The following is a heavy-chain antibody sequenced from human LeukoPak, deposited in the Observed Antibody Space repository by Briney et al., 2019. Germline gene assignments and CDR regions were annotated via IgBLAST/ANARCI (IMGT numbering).Heavy chain of an antibody. CDR3: AKDMIHGVVVPVAISGFDY. CDR1: GFTFSSYA. Sequence: GGSLRLSCAASGFTFSSYAVSWVRQAPGKGLEWVSAISGSGGSTYYAGSVKGRFTISRDNSKNTLYLQMNSLRAEDTAVYYCAKDMIHGVVVPVAISGFDYWGQGTLVTVSS. V-gene: IGHV3-23*01. CDR2: ISGSGGST. D-gene: IGHD2-2*01. J-gene: IGHJ4*02.